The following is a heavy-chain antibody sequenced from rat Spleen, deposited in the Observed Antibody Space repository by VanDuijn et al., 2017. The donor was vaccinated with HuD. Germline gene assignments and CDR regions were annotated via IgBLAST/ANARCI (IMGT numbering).Heavy chain of an antibody. D-gene: IGHD4-6*01. CDR1: GFSLTDYS. CDR3: TRSGLY. J-gene: IGHJ3*01. CDR2: MWSGGST. Sequence: EVQLKESGPGLVQPSQTLSLTCTVSGFSLTDYSVHWVRQPPGNGLEWMGVMWSGGSTDYNSALKSRLSISRDTSKSQVFLKMNSLQTDDTAIYFCTRSGLYWGQGTLVTVSS. V-gene: IGHV2S63*01.